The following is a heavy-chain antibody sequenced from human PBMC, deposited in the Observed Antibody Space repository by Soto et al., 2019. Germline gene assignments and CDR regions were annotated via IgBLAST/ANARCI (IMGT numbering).Heavy chain of an antibody. CDR2: IYYSGST. D-gene: IGHD3-10*01. CDR3: ARARLSRSWWFDP. Sequence: SETLSLTCTVSGGSISSYYWSWIRQPPGKGLEWIGYIYYSGSTNYNPSLKSRVTISVDTSKNQFSLKLSSVTATDTAVYYCARARLSRSWWFDPWGQGTLVTVS. J-gene: IGHJ5*02. V-gene: IGHV4-59*01. CDR1: GGSISSYY.